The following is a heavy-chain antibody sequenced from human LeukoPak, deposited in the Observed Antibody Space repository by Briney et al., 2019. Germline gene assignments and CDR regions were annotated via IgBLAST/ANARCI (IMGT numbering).Heavy chain of an antibody. CDR2: IKQDGSEK. Sequence: GGSLRLSCAASGFTFSSYWMSWVRQAPGKGLEWVANIKQDGSEKYYVDSVKGRFTISRDNAKNSLYLQMNSLRAEDTAVYYCARSDGDREYYYYGMDVWGQGTTVTVSS. CDR1: GFTFSSYW. CDR3: ARSDGDREYYYYGMDV. J-gene: IGHJ6*02. V-gene: IGHV3-7*01. D-gene: IGHD4-17*01.